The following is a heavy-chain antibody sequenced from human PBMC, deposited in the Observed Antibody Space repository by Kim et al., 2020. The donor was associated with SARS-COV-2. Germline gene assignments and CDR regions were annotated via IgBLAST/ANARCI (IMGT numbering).Heavy chain of an antibody. CDR3: ARLCTNGVCQPTDY. V-gene: IGHV5-10-1*01. Sequence: SPSFQGHVTISADKSISTAYLQWSSLKASDTAMYYCARLCTNGVCQPTDYWGQGTLVTVSS. J-gene: IGHJ4*02. D-gene: IGHD2-8*01.